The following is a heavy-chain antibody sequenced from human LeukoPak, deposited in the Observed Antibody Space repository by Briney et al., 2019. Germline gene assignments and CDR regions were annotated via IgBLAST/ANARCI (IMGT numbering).Heavy chain of an antibody. CDR3: AKDPEGSGTPWAFDI. Sequence: PGGSLRLSCAASGFTFSSYGMSWVRQAPGKGLEWVSAISGSGGSTYYADSVKGRFTISRDNSKNTLYLQMNSLRAEDTAVYYCAKDPEGSGTPWAFDIWGQGTMVTVSS. CDR2: ISGSGGST. D-gene: IGHD3-10*01. J-gene: IGHJ3*02. CDR1: GFTFSSYG. V-gene: IGHV3-23*01.